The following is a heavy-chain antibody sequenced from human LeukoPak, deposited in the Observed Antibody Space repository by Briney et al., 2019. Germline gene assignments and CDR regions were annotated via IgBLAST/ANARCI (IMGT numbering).Heavy chain of an antibody. J-gene: IGHJ3*02. Sequence: AGGSLRLSCAASGFTFSSYAMHWVRQAPGKGLEWVAVISYDGSNKYYADSVKGRFTISRDNSKNTLYLQMNSLRAEDTAVYYCASGSIVGATYAFDIWGQGTMVTVSS. CDR2: ISYDGSNK. V-gene: IGHV3-30-3*01. CDR3: ASGSIVGATYAFDI. CDR1: GFTFSSYA. D-gene: IGHD1-26*01.